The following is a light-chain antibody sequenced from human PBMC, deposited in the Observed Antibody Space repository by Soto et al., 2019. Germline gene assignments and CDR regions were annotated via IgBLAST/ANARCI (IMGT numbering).Light chain of an antibody. CDR2: AVT. CDR1: SRDVGRYDY. CDR3: FSFAGSFSYV. Sequence: QSVLTLPRSVSGSPGQSVTISRTGTSRDVGRYDYVSWYQQHPGTPPNLIIYAVTERPAGVPDRFSGSKSVNTASLTISGLQSEDEADYSCFSFAGSFSYVFGGGTKVTVL. V-gene: IGLV2-11*01. J-gene: IGLJ1*01.